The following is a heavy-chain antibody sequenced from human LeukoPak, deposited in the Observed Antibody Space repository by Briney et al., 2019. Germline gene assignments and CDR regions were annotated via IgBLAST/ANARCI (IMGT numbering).Heavy chain of an antibody. CDR1: GYSISSGYY. V-gene: IGHV4-38-2*01. J-gene: IGHJ4*02. Sequence: PSETLSLTCAVSGYSISSGYYWGWIRQPPGKGLEWIGSIYHSGSTYYNPSLKSRVTISVDTSKNQFSLKLSSVTAADTAVYYCARQAVPISSGVGYFDYWGQGTLVTVSS. CDR2: IYHSGST. CDR3: ARQAVPISSGVGYFDY. D-gene: IGHD2-15*01.